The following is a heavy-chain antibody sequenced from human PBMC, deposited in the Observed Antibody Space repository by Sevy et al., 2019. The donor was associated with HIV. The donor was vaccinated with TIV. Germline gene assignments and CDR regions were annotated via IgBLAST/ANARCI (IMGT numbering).Heavy chain of an antibody. V-gene: IGHV3-23*01. CDR2: ISGSGGSGSKT. J-gene: IGHJ4*02. Sequence: GGSLRLSCAASGFTFSNYAMNWVRQAPGKGLEWVSGISGSGGSGSKTNYADSLKGRFTISRDDSKNWLILQLNSLRADDTAIYSGARKYDSSCYFDYWGQGTLVTVSS. CDR1: GFTFSNYA. CDR3: ARKYDSSCYFDY. D-gene: IGHD3-22*01.